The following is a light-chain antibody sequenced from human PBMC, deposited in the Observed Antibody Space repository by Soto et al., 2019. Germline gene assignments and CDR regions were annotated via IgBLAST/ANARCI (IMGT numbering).Light chain of an antibody. CDR2: QVS. CDR3: MQGTHWPWT. Sequence: DVVMTQSPVSLPVTLGQPASISCRSSRSLVYSDGNTYLNWFQQRPGQSPRRLIYQVSNRDSGVTDRFSDSGSGTDFTLKINRVEAEDVGVYYCMQGTHWPWTFGQGTKVEIK. J-gene: IGKJ1*01. CDR1: RSLVYSDGNTY. V-gene: IGKV2-30*01.